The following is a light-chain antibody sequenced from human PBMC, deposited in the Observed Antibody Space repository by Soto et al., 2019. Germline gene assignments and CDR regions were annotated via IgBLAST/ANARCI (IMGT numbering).Light chain of an antibody. V-gene: IGLV1-40*01. CDR1: SSNIGAGYD. Sequence: PSSVSGAPWQRVTISCTGISSNIGAGYDVHWYQQLPGTAPKLLIYGNSNRPSGVPDRFSGSKSGTSASLAITGLQAEDEADYYSQSYYGSMSGFDVFGTGSSVTVL. CDR3: QSYYGSMSGFDV. CDR2: GNS. J-gene: IGLJ1*01.